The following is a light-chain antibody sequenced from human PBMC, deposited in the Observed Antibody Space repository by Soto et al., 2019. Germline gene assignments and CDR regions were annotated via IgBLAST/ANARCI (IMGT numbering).Light chain of an antibody. J-gene: IGKJ1*01. CDR2: DAS. V-gene: IGKV1-5*01. CDR1: QTISNW. CDR3: QHYSSYSST. Sequence: DIQMTQSPSTLSVSLGDRVTITCRASQTISNWLAWYQQKPGKAPKLLIYDASILESGVPSRFSGSGYGTEFTLTISSLQTDDFAAYYCQHYSSYSSTFGQGTKVDIK.